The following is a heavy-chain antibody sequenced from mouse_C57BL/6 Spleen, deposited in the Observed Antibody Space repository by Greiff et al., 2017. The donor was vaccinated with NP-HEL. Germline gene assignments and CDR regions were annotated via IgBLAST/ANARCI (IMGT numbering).Heavy chain of an antibody. CDR3: ARGRSTMVTARFDY. CDR1: GYSITSGYY. CDR2: ISYDGSN. Sequence: EVQLQEPGPGLVKPSQSLSLTCSVTGYSITSGYYWNWIRQFPGNKLEWMGYISYDGSNNYNQSLKNRISITRHKSKNQCFLKLKSVTTEDTATYFYARGRSTMVTARFDYWGQGTLVTVSA. D-gene: IGHD2-2*01. J-gene: IGHJ3*01. V-gene: IGHV3-6*01.